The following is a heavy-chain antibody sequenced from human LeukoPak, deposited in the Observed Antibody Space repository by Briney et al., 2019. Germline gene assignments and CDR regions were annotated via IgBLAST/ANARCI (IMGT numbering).Heavy chain of an antibody. CDR3: ARDRVGSGLPRPWYFEF. Sequence: ASVKVSRKPSGYTFTGYYLHWVRQAPGPGLEWMGWITPNTGATIYSEKFQGRVTITRDTSIDTAYMEMRSLRSDDTAVYYCARDRVGSGLPRPWYFEFWGQGTLITVSS. V-gene: IGHV1-2*02. CDR1: GYTFTGYY. D-gene: IGHD6-19*01. CDR2: ITPNTGAT. J-gene: IGHJ4*02.